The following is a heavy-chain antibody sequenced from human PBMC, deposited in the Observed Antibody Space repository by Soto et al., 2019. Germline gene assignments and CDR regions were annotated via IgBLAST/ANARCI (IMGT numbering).Heavy chain of an antibody. D-gene: IGHD6-19*01. V-gene: IGHV3-30-3*01. CDR1: GFTFSNYA. Sequence: QVQLVESGGGVVQPGRSLRLSCAASGFTFSNYAMHWVRQAPGKGLEWVAVISDDGSKKYYADSVKGRFTISRDNSKNALYLQVNSLRAEDTAVYYCAKDHYGSGWFPFDPWGQGTLVTVSS. CDR2: ISDDGSKK. J-gene: IGHJ5*02. CDR3: AKDHYGSGWFPFDP.